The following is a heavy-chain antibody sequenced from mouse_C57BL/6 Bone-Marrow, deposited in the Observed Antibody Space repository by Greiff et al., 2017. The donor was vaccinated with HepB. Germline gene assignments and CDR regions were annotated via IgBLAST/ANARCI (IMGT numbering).Heavy chain of an antibody. CDR2: IDPETGGT. J-gene: IGHJ1*03. Sequence: QVQLQQSGAELVRPGASVTLSCKASGYTFTDYEMHWVKQTPVHGLEWIGAIDPETGGTAYNQKFKGKAILTADKSSSTAYMELRSLTSEDSAVYYCTREDYGSSYRWYFDVWGTGTTVTVSS. CDR1: GYTFTDYE. D-gene: IGHD1-1*01. V-gene: IGHV1-15*01. CDR3: TREDYGSSYRWYFDV.